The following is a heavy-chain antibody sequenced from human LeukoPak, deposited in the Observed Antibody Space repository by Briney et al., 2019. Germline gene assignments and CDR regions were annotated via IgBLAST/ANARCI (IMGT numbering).Heavy chain of an antibody. CDR1: GGSISSSSYY. J-gene: IGHJ4*02. CDR2: IYYSGSP. D-gene: IGHD1-26*01. Sequence: SETLSLTCTVSGGSISSSSYYWGWIRQPPGKGLEWIGSIYYSGSPYYNPSLKSRVTISVDTSKNQFSLKLSSVTAADTAVYYCARPSYSGSYYDFDYWGQGTLVTVPS. CDR3: ARPSYSGSYYDFDY. V-gene: IGHV4-39*01.